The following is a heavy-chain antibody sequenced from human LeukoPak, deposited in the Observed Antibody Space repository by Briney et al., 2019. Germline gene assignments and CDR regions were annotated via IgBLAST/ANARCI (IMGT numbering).Heavy chain of an antibody. Sequence: SETLSLTCTVSGYSITSAYYWGWIRQPPGKGLEWIGSFFLKGSTYYNPSLKSRVTMSVDTSKNQFSLKLSSVTAADTAVYYCASIGGYYYDSSGYFDYWGQGTLVTVSS. J-gene: IGHJ4*02. CDR3: ASIGGYYYDSSGYFDY. V-gene: IGHV4-38-2*02. D-gene: IGHD3-22*01. CDR1: GYSITSAYY. CDR2: FFLKGST.